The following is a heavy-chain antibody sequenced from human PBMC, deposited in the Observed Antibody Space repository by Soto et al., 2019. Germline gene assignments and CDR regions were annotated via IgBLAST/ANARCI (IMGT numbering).Heavy chain of an antibody. CDR2: IWYDASNK. J-gene: IGHJ4*02. CDR1: GFTFSSYG. D-gene: IGHD3-9*01. CDR3: ARRRRDILAGSPGPLYC. V-gene: IGHV3-33*01. Sequence: PGGSLRHSCAASGFTFSSYGMHWVRQAPGKGLEWVAVIWYDASNKYYADSVKGRFTISGDNSKNTMYLQMNSLRAEATVVYYCARRRRDILAGSPGPLYCWGQGTLVTVSS.